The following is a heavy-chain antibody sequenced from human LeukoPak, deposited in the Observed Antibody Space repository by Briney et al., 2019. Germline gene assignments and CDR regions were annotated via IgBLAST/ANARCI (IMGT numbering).Heavy chain of an antibody. V-gene: IGHV5-10-1*01. Sequence: GESLKISCKGSGYTFTSNWIAWVRQMPGKGLEWMGRIDPSDSYTNYSPSFQGHVTISADKSISTAYLQWSSLKASDTAMYYCARLPDCSGGSCSLDYWGQGILVTVSS. CDR1: GYTFTSNW. CDR2: IDPSDSYT. J-gene: IGHJ4*02. CDR3: ARLPDCSGGSCSLDY. D-gene: IGHD2-15*01.